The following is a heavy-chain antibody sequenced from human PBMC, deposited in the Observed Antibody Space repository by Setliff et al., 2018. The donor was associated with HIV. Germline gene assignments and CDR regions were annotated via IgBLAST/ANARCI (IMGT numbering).Heavy chain of an antibody. CDR1: RDSISSSSDY. Sequence: SETLSLTCTVSRDSISSSSDYWGWIRQSSGKGLEWIGTIYSNGRTYYNPSLKSRLTMSLDTSKSQFSLKLRSVTAADTAVCYCARRIAVAKYYFDFWGQGTLVTVSS. CDR3: ARRIAVAKYYFDF. J-gene: IGHJ4*02. D-gene: IGHD6-19*01. CDR2: IYSNGRT. V-gene: IGHV4-39*01.